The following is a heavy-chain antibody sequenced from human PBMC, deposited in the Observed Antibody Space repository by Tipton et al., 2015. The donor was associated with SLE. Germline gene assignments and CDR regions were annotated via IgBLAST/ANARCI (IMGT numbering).Heavy chain of an antibody. Sequence: SLRLSCTTSGFTFGDYAMRWVRQAPGKGLEWVGFIRSKAYGGTTEYAASVKGRFSLSRDDSKSIAYLQMNSLKTEDTAVFYCTRAMGRSSWYYFDYWGQGTLVTVSS. V-gene: IGHV3-49*04. CDR1: GFTFGDYA. D-gene: IGHD6-13*01. J-gene: IGHJ4*02. CDR3: TRAMGRSSWYYFDY. CDR2: IRSKAYGGTT.